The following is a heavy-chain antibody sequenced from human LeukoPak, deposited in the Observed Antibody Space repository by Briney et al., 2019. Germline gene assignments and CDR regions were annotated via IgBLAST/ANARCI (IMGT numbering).Heavy chain of an antibody. CDR1: GFTFSNYN. CDR3: ARDFGYCTNGVCYTVFDH. CDR2: ISTSSSYI. J-gene: IGHJ5*02. D-gene: IGHD2-8*01. Sequence: GGSLRLSCAASGFTFSNYNMNWVRQAPGKGLEWVSSISTSSSYIYYADSVKGRFTISRDNAKKSLYLQMNSLRAEDTAVYYCARDFGYCTNGVCYTVFDHWGQGTLVTVSS. V-gene: IGHV3-21*01.